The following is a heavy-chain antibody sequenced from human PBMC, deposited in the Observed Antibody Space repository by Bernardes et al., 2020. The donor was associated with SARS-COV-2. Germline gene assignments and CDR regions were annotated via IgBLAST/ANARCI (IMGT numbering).Heavy chain of an antibody. J-gene: IGHJ6*04. CDR1: GFTFNSYA. CDR2: ISYDGTNK. Sequence: GGSLRLSCAASGFTFNSYAMHWVRQAPGKGLEWVAVISYDGTNKNYADSVKGRFTPSRDNSKNTLYLQMNSLRVEDAAVYYCARGTREYSNSLVDVWGKGTTVTVSS. V-gene: IGHV3-30*01. CDR3: ARGTREYSNSLVDV. D-gene: IGHD6-6*01.